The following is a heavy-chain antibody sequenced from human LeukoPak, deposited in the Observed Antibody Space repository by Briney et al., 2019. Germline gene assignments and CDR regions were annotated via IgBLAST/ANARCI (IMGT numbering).Heavy chain of an antibody. Sequence: PGGSLRLSCAVSGFTFSDYTMNWVRQAPGKGLEWVSYISKSSSTMYYADSVKGRFTISRDNAKNSLYLQMNSLRDGDTAVYYCAKGDYSFDYWGQGTLVSVSS. CDR3: AKGDYSFDY. CDR2: ISKSSSTM. CDR1: GFTFSDYT. V-gene: IGHV3-48*02. J-gene: IGHJ4*02.